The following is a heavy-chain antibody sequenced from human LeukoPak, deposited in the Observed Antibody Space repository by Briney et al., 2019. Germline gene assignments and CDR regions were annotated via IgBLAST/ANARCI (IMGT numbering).Heavy chain of an antibody. CDR1: GGSFSDYY. CDR2: INHSGST. V-gene: IGHV4-34*01. Sequence: SETLSLTCAVYGGSFSDYYWSWIRQPPGKGLEWIGEINHSGSTNYNPSLKSRVTISVDTSKNQFSLKLSSVTAADTAVYYCARSLGPNYYDSSGYSGEIFDYWGQGTLVTVSS. CDR3: ARSLGPNYYDSSGYSGEIFDY. J-gene: IGHJ4*02. D-gene: IGHD3-22*01.